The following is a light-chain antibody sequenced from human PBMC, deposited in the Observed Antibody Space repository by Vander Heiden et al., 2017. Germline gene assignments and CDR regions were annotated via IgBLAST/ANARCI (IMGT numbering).Light chain of an antibody. CDR2: KDS. J-gene: IGLJ3*02. CDR3: QAADSSGTYWV. V-gene: IGLV3-25*03. CDR1: ALPNNY. Sequence: SELTQPPSVSVSPGQTARISCSGYALPNNYADWYQQKPGQAPVLVIFKDSERPSEIPERFSCGSSWTTVTLTISGVQEEDEADYYCQAADSSGTYWVFGGGTKLTVL.